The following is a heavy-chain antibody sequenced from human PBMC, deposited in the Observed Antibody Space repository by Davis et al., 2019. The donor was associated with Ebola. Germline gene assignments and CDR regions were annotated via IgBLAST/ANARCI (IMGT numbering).Heavy chain of an antibody. Sequence: LRLSCAVPGGSISSGCLPWSWVRQPPVKGLQWIDYIDHNENTYYHPSLMIRVTISVDRSKNQFSLKLSSVTAADTAVYYCTRLTTESSGGYFYGMDVWGKGTTVTVSS. CDR3: TRLTTESSGGYFYGMDV. V-gene: IGHV4-30-2*01. J-gene: IGHJ6*04. CDR2: IDHNENT. CDR1: GGSISSGCLP. D-gene: IGHD6-19*01.